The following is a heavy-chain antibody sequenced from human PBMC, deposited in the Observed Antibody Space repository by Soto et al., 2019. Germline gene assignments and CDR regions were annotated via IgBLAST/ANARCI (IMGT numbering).Heavy chain of an antibody. D-gene: IGHD5-12*01. CDR2: INHSGST. CDR3: ARASSGYDYLDYYYYYMDV. CDR1: GGSFSGYY. V-gene: IGHV4-34*01. J-gene: IGHJ6*03. Sequence: SETLSLTCAVYGGSFSGYYWSWIRQPPGKGLEWIGEINHSGSTNYNPSLKSRVTISVDTSKNQFSLKLSSVTAADTAVYYCARASSGYDYLDYYYYYMDVWGKGTTVTVSS.